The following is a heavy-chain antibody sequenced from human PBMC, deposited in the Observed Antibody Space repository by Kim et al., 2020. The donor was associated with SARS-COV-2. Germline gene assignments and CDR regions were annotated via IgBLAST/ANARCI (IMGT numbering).Heavy chain of an antibody. V-gene: IGHV3-7*01. CDR1: GLTFTTSW. Sequence: GGSLRLSCVASGLTFTTSWMTWVRQAPGKRLEWVANINQDGSEKYYVDSVKGRFTISRDNAKNSLYLQMNSLRAEDTAVYYCARGGGAAWGQGTLMIVSS. CDR2: INQDGSEK. J-gene: IGHJ5*02. CDR3: ARGGGAA.